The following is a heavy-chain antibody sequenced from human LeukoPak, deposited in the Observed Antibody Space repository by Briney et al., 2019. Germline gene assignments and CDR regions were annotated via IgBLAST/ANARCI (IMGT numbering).Heavy chain of an antibody. CDR2: INPSGGST. Sequence: VASVKVSCKASGYTFTSYYMHWVRQAPGQGLEWMGIINPSGGSTNYAQKFQGRVTMTRDTSTSTVYMELSRLRSEDTAAYYSARAGYSSSFGYWGQGTLVTVSS. D-gene: IGHD6-6*01. J-gene: IGHJ4*02. CDR1: GYTFTSYY. V-gene: IGHV1-46*03. CDR3: ARAGYSSSFGY.